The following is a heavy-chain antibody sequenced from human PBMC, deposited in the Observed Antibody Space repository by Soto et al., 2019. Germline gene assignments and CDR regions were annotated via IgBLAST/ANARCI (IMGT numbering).Heavy chain of an antibody. CDR1: GYTFTSYD. Sequence: QVQLVQSGAEVKKPGASVKVSCKASGYTFTSYDINWVRQATGQGLEWMGWMNPNSGNTGYAQKLQGRVTMTRNTSRSTPYMELTSLRSEDTAVYYCARGDCHQLERVCYGMDVWGQGTTVTVSS. CDR3: ARGDCHQLERVCYGMDV. CDR2: MNPNSGNT. V-gene: IGHV1-8*01. D-gene: IGHD6-13*01. J-gene: IGHJ6*02.